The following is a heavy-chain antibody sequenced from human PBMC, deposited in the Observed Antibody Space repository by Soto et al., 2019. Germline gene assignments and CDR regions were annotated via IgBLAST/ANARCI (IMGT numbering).Heavy chain of an antibody. Sequence: ASVKVSCKASGYTFTGYYMHWVRQAPGQGLEWMGWINPNSAGTIYAQKFQGRVTMTRDTSISTAYMELRRLRSDDTAVYYCARIGGTRRFRKPYFGPWGQGTLVTSPQ. V-gene: IGHV1-2*02. CDR2: INPNSAGT. J-gene: IGHJ5*02. D-gene: IGHD1-1*01. CDR3: ARIGGTRRFRKPYFGP. CDR1: GYTFTGYY.